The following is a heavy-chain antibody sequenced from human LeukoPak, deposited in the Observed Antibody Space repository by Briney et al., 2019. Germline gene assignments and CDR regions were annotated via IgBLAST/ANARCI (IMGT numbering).Heavy chain of an antibody. CDR1: GGSFSGYY. J-gene: IGHJ4*02. Sequence: SETLSLTCAVYGGSFSGYYWSWIRQPPGKGLEWIGEINHSGSTNYNPSLKSRVTISVDTSKNQFSLKLSSVAAADTAVYYCARAMVRGVIPFDYWGQGTLVTVSS. V-gene: IGHV4-34*01. CDR3: ARAMVRGVIPFDY. D-gene: IGHD3-10*01. CDR2: INHSGST.